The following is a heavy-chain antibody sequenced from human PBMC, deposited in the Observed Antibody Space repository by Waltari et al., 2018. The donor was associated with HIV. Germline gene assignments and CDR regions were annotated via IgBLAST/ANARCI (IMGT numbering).Heavy chain of an antibody. V-gene: IGHV4-34*01. D-gene: IGHD3-22*01. CDR1: GGSFSGYY. J-gene: IGHJ5*02. CDR3: ARREWYYDSSGYSP. CDR2: INHSGST. Sequence: QVQLQQWGAGLLKPSEILSLTCAVYGGSFSGYYWSWIRQPPGKGLEWIGEINHSGSTNNNPSLKRRVTISVDTSKNQFARKLSSVTAADTAVYYCARREWYYDSSGYSPWGQGTLVTVSS.